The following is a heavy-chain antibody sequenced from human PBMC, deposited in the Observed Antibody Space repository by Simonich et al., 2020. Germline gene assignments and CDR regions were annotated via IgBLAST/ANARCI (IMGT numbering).Heavy chain of an antibody. J-gene: IGHJ4*02. V-gene: IGHV3-7*01. D-gene: IGHD3-10*01. Sequence: EVQLVESGGGLVQPGGSLRLSCAASGFTFSSYWMSWVRQAPGKGLEWLENIKTEGREKYYVDSVKGRFTISRDNAKNSLYLQMNSLRAEDTAVYYCARDREVYGSGSYYNYWGQGTLVTVSS. CDR2: IKTEGREK. CDR1: GFTFSSYW. CDR3: ARDREVYGSGSYYNY.